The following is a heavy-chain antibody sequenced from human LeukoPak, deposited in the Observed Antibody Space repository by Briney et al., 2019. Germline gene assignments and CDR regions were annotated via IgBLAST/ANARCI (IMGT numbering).Heavy chain of an antibody. Sequence: AGSLRLSCEVSGFTFREYAMSWARQAPAKGLEWVSVISASGGTTYYADSVDGRFTISRDNSKNTLFLQMNSLRVDDTAVYYCAKREYDSSRYPMYTIDYWGQGTLVTVSA. J-gene: IGHJ4*02. D-gene: IGHD3-22*01. CDR1: GFTFREYA. CDR3: AKREYDSSRYPMYTIDY. CDR2: ISASGGTT. V-gene: IGHV3-23*01.